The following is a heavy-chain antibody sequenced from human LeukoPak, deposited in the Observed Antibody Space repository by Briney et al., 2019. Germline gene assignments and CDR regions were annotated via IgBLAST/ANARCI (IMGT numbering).Heavy chain of an antibody. Sequence: GGSLRLSCAASGFTFSSYAMHWVRQAPGKGLEWVAVISYDGSNKYCADSVKGRFTISRDNSKNTLYLQMNSLRAEDTAVYYCASSIVVVVAAFDYWGQGTLVTVSS. V-gene: IGHV3-30-3*01. D-gene: IGHD2-15*01. J-gene: IGHJ4*02. CDR1: GFTFSSYA. CDR2: ISYDGSNK. CDR3: ASSIVVVVAAFDY.